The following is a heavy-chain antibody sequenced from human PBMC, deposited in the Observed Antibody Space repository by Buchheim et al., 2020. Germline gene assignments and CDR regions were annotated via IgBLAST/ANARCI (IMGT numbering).Heavy chain of an antibody. CDR3: AKGSAYGGREGYFDY. CDR2: ISGSGAHT. V-gene: IGHV3-23*04. CDR1: GFTFSNYA. Sequence: EVQLVESGGGLVKPGGSLRLSCAASGFTFSNYAMRWVRQAPGKGLEWVSAISGSGAHTYYADSVKGRLSISRDNSNTTLHLQLHSLRVEDTAVYYCAKGSAYGGREGYFDYWGQGTL. D-gene: IGHD4-23*01. J-gene: IGHJ4*02.